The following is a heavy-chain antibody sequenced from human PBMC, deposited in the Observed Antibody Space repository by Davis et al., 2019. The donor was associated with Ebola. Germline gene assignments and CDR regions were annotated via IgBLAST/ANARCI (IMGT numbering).Heavy chain of an antibody. CDR1: GDSVSTAG. Sequence: PSETLSLTCAISGDSVSTAGWNWIRQSPSRGLEWLGRTYYKSKWYNDYAVSVKSRITINPDTSKNQFSLQLNSVTPEDTALYYCVRGWGRTGMGVWGQGTTVTVSS. J-gene: IGHJ6*02. D-gene: IGHD1-26*01. V-gene: IGHV6-1*01. CDR2: TYYKSKWYN. CDR3: VRGWGRTGMGV.